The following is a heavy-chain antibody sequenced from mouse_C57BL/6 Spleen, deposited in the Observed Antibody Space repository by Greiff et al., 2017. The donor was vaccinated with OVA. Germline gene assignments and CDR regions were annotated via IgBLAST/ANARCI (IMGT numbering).Heavy chain of an antibody. D-gene: IGHD2-12*01. V-gene: IGHV2-5*01. CDR3: AKNNNYDGAWFAY. J-gene: IGHJ3*01. CDR1: GFSLTSYG. CDR2: IWRGGST. Sequence: VQVVESGPGLVQPSQSLSITCTVSGFSLTSYGVHWVRQSPGKGLEWLGVIWRGGSTDYNAAFMSRLSITKDNSKSQVFFKMNSLQADDTAIYYCAKNNNYDGAWFAYWGQGTLVTVSA.